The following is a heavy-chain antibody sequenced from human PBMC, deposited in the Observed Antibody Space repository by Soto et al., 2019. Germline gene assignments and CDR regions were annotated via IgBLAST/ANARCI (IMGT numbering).Heavy chain of an antibody. Sequence: SETLSLTCTVSSGSISSGGYYWSWIRQHPGKGLEWIGYIYYSGSTYYNPSLKSRVTISVDTSKNQFSLKLSSVTAADTAVYYCARGMDYGDFPYFDYWGQGTLVTVSS. V-gene: IGHV4-31*03. D-gene: IGHD4-17*01. CDR1: SGSISSGGYY. CDR3: ARGMDYGDFPYFDY. J-gene: IGHJ4*02. CDR2: IYYSGST.